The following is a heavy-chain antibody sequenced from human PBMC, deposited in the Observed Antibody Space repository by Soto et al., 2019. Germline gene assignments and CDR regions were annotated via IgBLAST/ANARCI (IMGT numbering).Heavy chain of an antibody. V-gene: IGHV1-2*04. Sequence: QVQLVQSGAEVKKPGASVKVSCKASGYTFTGYYMHWVRQAPGQGLEWMGWINPNSGGTNYAQKFQGWVTMTRVTSISTAYMEQSRLRSDDTAVYYCERGARSWYNYYYYYYMDVWGKGTTVTVSS. D-gene: IGHD6-13*01. CDR2: INPNSGGT. CDR3: ERGARSWYNYYYYYYMDV. CDR1: GYTFTGYY. J-gene: IGHJ6*03.